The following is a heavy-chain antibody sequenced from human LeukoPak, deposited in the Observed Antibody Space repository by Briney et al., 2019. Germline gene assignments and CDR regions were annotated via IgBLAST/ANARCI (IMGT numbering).Heavy chain of an antibody. D-gene: IGHD3-10*01. J-gene: IGHJ1*01. CDR2: INAGNGNT. CDR1: GYTFTSYG. CDR3: AGSNYFQH. Sequence: VASVKVSCKASGYTFTSYGISWVRQALGQRLEWMGWINAGNGNTKYSQRFQGRVTITRDTSASTAYMELSSLRSEDTAVYYCAGSNYFQHWGQGTLVTVSS. V-gene: IGHV1-3*01.